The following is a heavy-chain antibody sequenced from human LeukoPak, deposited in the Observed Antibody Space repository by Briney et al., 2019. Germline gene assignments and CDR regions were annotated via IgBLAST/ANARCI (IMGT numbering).Heavy chain of an antibody. Sequence: SETLSLTCTVSGYSISSGYYWGWIRQPPGKGLEWIGNIYHSGSTYYNPSLKSRVTISVDTSKNQFSLKLSSVTAADTGVYYCARAVRGVIIVYYYYNMDVWGQGTTVTVSS. V-gene: IGHV4-38-2*02. CDR3: ARAVRGVIIVYYYYNMDV. CDR1: GYSISSGYY. CDR2: IYHSGST. J-gene: IGHJ6*02. D-gene: IGHD3-10*01.